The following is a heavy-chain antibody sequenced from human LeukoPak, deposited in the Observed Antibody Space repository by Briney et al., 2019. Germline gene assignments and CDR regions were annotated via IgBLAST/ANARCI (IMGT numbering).Heavy chain of an antibody. Sequence: GASVKVSCKASGYTFTGYYMHWARQAPGQGLEWMGWINPNSGGTNYAQKFQGRVTMTRDTSISTAYMELSRLRSDDTAVYYCARRGGYGDLPDAFDIWGQGTMVTVSS. J-gene: IGHJ3*02. CDR1: GYTFTGYY. V-gene: IGHV1-2*02. CDR3: ARRGGYGDLPDAFDI. CDR2: INPNSGGT. D-gene: IGHD4-17*01.